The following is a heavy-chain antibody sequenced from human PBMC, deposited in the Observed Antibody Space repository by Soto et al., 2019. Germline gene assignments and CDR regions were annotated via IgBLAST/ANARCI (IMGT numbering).Heavy chain of an antibody. V-gene: IGHV4-30-4*01. CDR2: LYYSGST. CDR3: ARDKVGAPGWFDP. J-gene: IGHJ5*02. Sequence: QVQLQESGPGLVKPSQTLSLTCTVSGGSISSGDYYWSWIRQPPGKGLEWIGYLYYSGSTYYNPSLKSRVTISVDTSKNQFSLKLSSVTAADTAVYYCARDKVGAPGWFDPWGQGTLVTVSS. D-gene: IGHD1-26*01. CDR1: GGSISSGDYY.